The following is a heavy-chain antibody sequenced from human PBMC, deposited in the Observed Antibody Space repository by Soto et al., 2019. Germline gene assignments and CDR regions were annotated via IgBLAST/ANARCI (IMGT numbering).Heavy chain of an antibody. Sequence: QVQLVQSGAEVKKPGASVKVSCKASGYTFTSYGISWVRQAPGQGLEWMGWISAYNGNTNYAQKLQGRVTMTTDTSTSTAYMELRSPRSDDTAVYYCARDVPPDGKYYDFWSGYWGQGTLVTVSS. D-gene: IGHD3-3*01. CDR1: GYTFTSYG. CDR2: ISAYNGNT. J-gene: IGHJ4*02. V-gene: IGHV1-18*01. CDR3: ARDVPPDGKYYDFWSGY.